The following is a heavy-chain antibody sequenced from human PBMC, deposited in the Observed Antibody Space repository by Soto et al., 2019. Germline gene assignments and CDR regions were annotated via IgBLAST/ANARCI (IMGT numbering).Heavy chain of an antibody. D-gene: IGHD6-6*01. CDR3: ARVAWGNVEYSSSFVNY. Sequence: QVQLVESGGGLVRPGGSLRLSCAASGFTFSDYYMSWIRQVPGKGLEWVAYISSSSSYIYYADSVKGRFTISRDNAKNSLYLQMNSLRAEDTAVYYCARVAWGNVEYSSSFVNYWGQGTLVTVSS. V-gene: IGHV3-11*06. CDR2: ISSSSSYI. CDR1: GFTFSDYY. J-gene: IGHJ4*02.